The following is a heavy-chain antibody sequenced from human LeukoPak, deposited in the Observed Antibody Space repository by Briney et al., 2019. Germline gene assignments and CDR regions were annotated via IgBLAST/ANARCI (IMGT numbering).Heavy chain of an antibody. V-gene: IGHV1-69*13. CDR1: GYTFTSYA. J-gene: IGHJ4*02. CDR3: ARSGSYYYDSSGYYYLLTFDY. D-gene: IGHD3-22*01. Sequence: ASVKVSCKASGYTFTSYAISWVRQAPGQGLEWMGGIIPIFGTANYAQKFQGRVTITADESTSTAYMELSSLRSEDTAVYYCARSGSYYYDSSGYYYLLTFDYWGQGTLVTVSS. CDR2: IIPIFGTA.